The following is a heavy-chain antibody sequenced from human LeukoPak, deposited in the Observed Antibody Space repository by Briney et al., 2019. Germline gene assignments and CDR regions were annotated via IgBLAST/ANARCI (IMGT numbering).Heavy chain of an antibody. CDR3: ARQGAAAIHVGSFDI. Sequence: KTSETLSLTCTVSGGSISSYYWSWIRQPAGKGLEWIGPFYTRGTTNYNPSLKSRVTMSVDTSKNQFSLKLSSVTAADTAVYYCARQGAAAIHVGSFDIWGQGTKVTVSS. CDR1: GGSISSYY. D-gene: IGHD2-2*01. J-gene: IGHJ3*02. CDR2: FYTRGTT. V-gene: IGHV4-4*07.